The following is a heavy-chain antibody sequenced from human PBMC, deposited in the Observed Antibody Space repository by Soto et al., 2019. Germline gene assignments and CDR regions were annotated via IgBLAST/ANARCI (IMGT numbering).Heavy chain of an antibody. J-gene: IGHJ4*02. D-gene: IGHD4-17*01. CDR2: IIPILGIA. CDR1: GGTFSSYT. CDR3: ACTKDCDYYNFDY. V-gene: IGHV1-69*02. Sequence: QVQLVQSGAEVKKPGSSVKVSCKASGGTFSSYTISWVRQAPGQVLEWMGRIIPILGIANYAQKFQGRVTITADKSTSTAYMELSSLRSEDTAVYYCACTKDCDYYNFDYWGQGTLVTVSS.